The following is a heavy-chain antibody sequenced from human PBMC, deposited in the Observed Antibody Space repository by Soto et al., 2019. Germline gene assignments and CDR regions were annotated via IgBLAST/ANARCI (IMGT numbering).Heavy chain of an antibody. CDR1: GGSVSSGSYY. CDR3: ARGDYVWGSYRPPDAFDI. D-gene: IGHD3-16*02. J-gene: IGHJ3*02. Sequence: NPSETLSLTGTVSGGSVSSGSYYWSRIRQPQGKGLEWIGYIYYSGSTNYNPSLKSQVTISVDTSKNQFSLKLSSVTAADTAVYYCARGDYVWGSYRPPDAFDIWGQGTMVT. V-gene: IGHV4-61*01. CDR2: IYYSGST.